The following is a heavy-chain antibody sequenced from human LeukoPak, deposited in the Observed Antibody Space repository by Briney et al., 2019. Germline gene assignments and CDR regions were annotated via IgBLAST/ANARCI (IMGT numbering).Heavy chain of an antibody. D-gene: IGHD6-19*01. Sequence: GDLVKVSCKASGYTFTGYYMHWVRQAPGQGLEWMGWINPSSGGTNYAQKFQGRVTMTRDTSISTAYMELSRLRSDDTAVYYCARAERAVAGTEHWGQGTLVTVSS. J-gene: IGHJ1*01. V-gene: IGHV1-2*02. CDR3: ARAERAVAGTEH. CDR2: INPSSGGT. CDR1: GYTFTGYY.